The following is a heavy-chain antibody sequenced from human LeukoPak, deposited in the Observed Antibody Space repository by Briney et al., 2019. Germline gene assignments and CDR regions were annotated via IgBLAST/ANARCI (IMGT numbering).Heavy chain of an antibody. CDR1: GFTFSVHG. V-gene: IGHV3-23*01. CDR2: ISGSGGST. Sequence: GGSLRLSCVASGFTFSVHGMSWVRQAPGKGLEWVSAISGSGGSTYYADSVKGRFTISRDNSKNTLYLQMNSLRAEDTAVYYCAKDIIGLGWEPFDYWGQGTLVTVSS. J-gene: IGHJ4*02. CDR3: AKDIIGLGWEPFDY. D-gene: IGHD1-26*01.